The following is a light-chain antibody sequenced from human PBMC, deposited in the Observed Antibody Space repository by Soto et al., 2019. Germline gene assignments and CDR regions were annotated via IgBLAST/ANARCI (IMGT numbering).Light chain of an antibody. J-gene: IGLJ1*01. CDR3: SSYTSSSTLYV. CDR1: SSEFGGYNY. V-gene: IGLV2-14*01. Sequence: QAALTQPAPVSGSPGQSITISCTGNSSEFGGYNYVSWYQQHPGKAPKLMIYDVSNRPSGVSNRFSGSKSGNTASLTISGLQAEDEADYYCSSYTSSSTLYVFGTGTKVTVL. CDR2: DVS.